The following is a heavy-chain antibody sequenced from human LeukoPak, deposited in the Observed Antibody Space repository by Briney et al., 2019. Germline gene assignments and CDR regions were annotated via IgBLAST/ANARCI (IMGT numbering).Heavy chain of an antibody. Sequence: GASVKVSCKVSGYTLTELSMHWVRQAPGKGLEWMGGFDPEDGETIYAQKFQGRVTMTEDTSTDTAYMELSSLRSEDTAVYYCARGGEGADTAMVKDYWGQGTLVTVSS. CDR3: ARGGEGADTAMVKDY. CDR2: FDPEDGET. J-gene: IGHJ4*02. V-gene: IGHV1-24*01. CDR1: GYTLTELS. D-gene: IGHD5-18*01.